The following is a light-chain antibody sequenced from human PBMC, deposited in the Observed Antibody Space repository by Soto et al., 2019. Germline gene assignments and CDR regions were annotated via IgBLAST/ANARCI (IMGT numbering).Light chain of an antibody. Sequence: DFQTTQSPSSLSASIGDRVTITFQASQDISNYLNWYQQKPGKAPKLLIYDASNLETGVPSRFSGSGSGTDFTFTTSSLQPEDIATYYCQQYDNRPLTFGGGTKVDIK. CDR2: DAS. J-gene: IGKJ4*01. V-gene: IGKV1-33*01. CDR3: QQYDNRPLT. CDR1: QDISNY.